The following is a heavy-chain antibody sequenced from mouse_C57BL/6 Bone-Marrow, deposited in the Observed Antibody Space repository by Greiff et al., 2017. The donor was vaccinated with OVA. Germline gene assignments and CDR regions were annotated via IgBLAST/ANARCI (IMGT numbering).Heavy chain of an antibody. CDR2: IDPENGDT. CDR3: TTKLAFAY. Sequence: EVQLQQSGAELVRPGASVKLSCTASGFNIKDDYMHWVKQRPEQGLEWIGWIDPENGDTEYASKFQGKATITADTSSNTAYLQLSSLTSEDTAVYYCTTKLAFAYWGQGTLVTVSA. CDR1: GFNIKDDY. D-gene: IGHD4-1*01. V-gene: IGHV14-4*01. J-gene: IGHJ3*01.